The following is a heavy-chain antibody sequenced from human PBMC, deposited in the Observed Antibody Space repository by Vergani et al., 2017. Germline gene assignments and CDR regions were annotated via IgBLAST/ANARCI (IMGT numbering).Heavy chain of an antibody. Sequence: QVQLVESGGGVVQRGGSLRLSCATSGFTLSNYDMQWIRQGPGKGLEFVAFVQFDGSNQYYADSVKGRFTLSRDFSKNTLYLQMNSLRTDDTATYYCATHFSSWIVDYWGQETQVIVSS. D-gene: IGHD4-11*01. V-gene: IGHV3-30*02. CDR3: ATHFSSWIVDY. CDR2: VQFDGSNQ. J-gene: IGHJ4*02. CDR1: GFTLSNYD.